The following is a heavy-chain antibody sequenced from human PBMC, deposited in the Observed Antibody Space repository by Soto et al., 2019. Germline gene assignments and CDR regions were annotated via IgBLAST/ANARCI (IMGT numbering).Heavy chain of an antibody. CDR3: ARRGRGYDHYYMDV. V-gene: IGHV4-34*01. D-gene: IGHD3-10*01. J-gene: IGHJ6*03. CDR2: INHSGNT. Sequence: SETLSLTCAVYGGSFSGYYWSWIRQPPGRGLEWIGEINHSGNTNHNPSLKSRVTISEDTSKNHFSLKLSSVTAADTAVYYCARRGRGYDHYYMDVWGKGTTVTVS. CDR1: GGSFSGYY.